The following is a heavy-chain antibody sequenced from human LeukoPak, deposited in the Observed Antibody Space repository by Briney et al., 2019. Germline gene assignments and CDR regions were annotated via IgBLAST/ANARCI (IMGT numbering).Heavy chain of an antibody. J-gene: IGHJ4*02. CDR2: ISWDGGST. CDR3: AKWYDSVGLGWLSD. CDR1: GFTFDDYT. V-gene: IGHV3-43*01. D-gene: IGHD6-19*01. Sequence: GGSLRLSCAASGFTFDDYTMHWVRQAPGKGLEWVSLISWDGGSTYYADSVKGRFTISRDNSKNSLYLQMNSLRTEDTALYYCAKWYDSVGLGWLSDWGQGTLVTVSS.